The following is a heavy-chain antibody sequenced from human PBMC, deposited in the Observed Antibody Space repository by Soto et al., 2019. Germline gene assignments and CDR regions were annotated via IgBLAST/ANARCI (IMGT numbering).Heavy chain of an antibody. V-gene: IGHV4-59*01. J-gene: IGHJ4*02. CDR2: IYYSGST. CDR3: ARLGYCSSTSCYVLILDY. CDR1: GGSISSYY. D-gene: IGHD2-2*01. Sequence: SSETLSLTCTVSGGSISSYYWSWIRQPPGKGLEWIGYIYYSGSTNYNPSLKSRVTISVDTSKNQFSLKLSSVTAADTAVYYCARLGYCSSTSCYVLILDYWGQGTLVTVS.